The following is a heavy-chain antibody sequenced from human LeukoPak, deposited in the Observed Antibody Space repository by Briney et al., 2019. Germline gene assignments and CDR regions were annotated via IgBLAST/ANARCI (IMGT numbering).Heavy chain of an antibody. V-gene: IGHV3-23*01. D-gene: IGHD6-6*01. CDR3: AKVRGAARPRGAFDI. CDR1: GFTFSSYA. Sequence: GGSLRLSCAASGFTFSSYAMSWVRQAPGKGLEWVSTISGRGERTYYADSVKGRFTISRDNSKNTLYLQMNSLRAEDTAVYYCAKVRGAARPRGAFDIWGQGTMVTVSS. CDR2: ISGRGERT. J-gene: IGHJ3*02.